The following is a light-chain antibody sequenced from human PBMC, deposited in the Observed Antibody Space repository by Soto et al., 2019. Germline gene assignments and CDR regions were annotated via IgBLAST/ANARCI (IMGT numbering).Light chain of an antibody. CDR1: SSNIGSNT. CDR3: ASWDGRLNVV. CDR2: RDD. Sequence: QSVLTQSPSASGTPGQRVILSCSGSSSNIGSNTVSWYQQFPGTAPKLLIYRDDQRPSWGPGRFSASKSGASASLAISGLQSGDEALYHCASWDGRLNVVFGGRTKLTVL. J-gene: IGLJ2*01. V-gene: IGLV1-44*01.